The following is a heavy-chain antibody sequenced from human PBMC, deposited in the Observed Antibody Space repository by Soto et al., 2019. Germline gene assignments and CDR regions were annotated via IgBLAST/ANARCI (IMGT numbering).Heavy chain of an antibody. J-gene: IGHJ5*02. V-gene: IGHV4-59*01. CDR2: IYYSGSS. CDR3: ARQGYCSGGSCYGANWFDP. CDR1: GGSISSDC. Sequence: QVQLQEWGAGLVKPSETLSLTCAVSGGSISSDCWSWTRQPPGKGQELVGYIYYSGSSKYNPPHKSRVTISVDTSKSDYSLKLRSVTAADTAVYYCARQGYCSGGSCYGANWFDPWGQGTLVTVSS. D-gene: IGHD2-15*01.